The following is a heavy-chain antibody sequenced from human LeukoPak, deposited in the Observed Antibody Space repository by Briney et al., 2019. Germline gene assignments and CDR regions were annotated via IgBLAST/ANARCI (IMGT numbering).Heavy chain of an antibody. CDR1: GGSISSGGYY. J-gene: IGHJ5*02. CDR2: INHSGST. Sequence: PSQTLSLTCTVPGGSISSGGYYWSWIRQPPGEGLEWIGEINHSGSTNYNPSLKSQVTISVDTSKNQFSLKLSSVTAADTAVYYCARGSDTAMYVNWFDPWGQGTLVTVSS. CDR3: ARGSDTAMYVNWFDP. D-gene: IGHD5-18*01. V-gene: IGHV4-30-2*01.